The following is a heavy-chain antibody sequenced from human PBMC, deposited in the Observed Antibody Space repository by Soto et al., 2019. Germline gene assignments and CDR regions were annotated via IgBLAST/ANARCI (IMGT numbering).Heavy chain of an antibody. CDR1: GFTFSGYA. J-gene: IGHJ4*02. D-gene: IGHD2-2*01. CDR2: ISGSGGST. Sequence: PGGSLRLSCAASGFTFSGYAMSWVRKTPGKGLEWVSAISGSGGSTYYADSVKGRFTISRDNSKNTLYLQMNSLRAEDTAVYYCAKTSRVVPAAMSSDYWGQGTLVTVSS. CDR3: AKTSRVVPAAMSSDY. V-gene: IGHV3-23*01.